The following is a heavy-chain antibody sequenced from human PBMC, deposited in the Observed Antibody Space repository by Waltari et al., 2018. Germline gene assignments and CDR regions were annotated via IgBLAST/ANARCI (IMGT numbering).Heavy chain of an antibody. J-gene: IGHJ6*03. V-gene: IGHV1-8*01. CDR2: MNPNSGNT. CDR1: GYTFTSYD. CDR3: ARCEYYYYYMDV. Sequence: QVQLVQSGAEVKKPWASVKVSCKASGYTFTSYDINWLRQATGQGLEWMGWMNPNSGNTGYAQKFQGRVTMTRNTSISTAYMELSSLRSEDTAVYYCARCEYYYYYMDVWGKGTTVTVSS.